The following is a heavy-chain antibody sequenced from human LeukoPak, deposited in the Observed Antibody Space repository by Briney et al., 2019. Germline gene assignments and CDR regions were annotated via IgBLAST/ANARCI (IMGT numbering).Heavy chain of an antibody. CDR2: IYYSGST. D-gene: IGHD6-13*01. J-gene: IGHJ6*03. CDR1: GGSISSHY. CDR3: AAYSSSWGRTDRKPYYYYYMDV. V-gene: IGHV4-59*11. Sequence: SETLSLTCTVSGGSISSHYWSWIRQPPGKGLEWIGYIYYSGSTNYNPSLRSRVTISVDTSKNQFSLKLSSVTAADTAVYYCAAYSSSWGRTDRKPYYYYYMDVWGKGTTVTVSS.